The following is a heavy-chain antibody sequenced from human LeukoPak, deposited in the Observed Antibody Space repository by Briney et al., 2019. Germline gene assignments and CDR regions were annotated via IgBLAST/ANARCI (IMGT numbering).Heavy chain of an antibody. J-gene: IGHJ4*02. Sequence: GGSLRLSCAASGFPFSSYAMSWVRQAPGKGLEWVSAIGGSGGTTYYADSVKGRFIISRDNAKDSLYLQMNSLRVEDTAVYYCLRGDRRDYWGQGTLVTVSS. CDR1: GFPFSSYA. CDR3: LRGDRRDY. CDR2: IGGSGGTT. V-gene: IGHV3-23*01.